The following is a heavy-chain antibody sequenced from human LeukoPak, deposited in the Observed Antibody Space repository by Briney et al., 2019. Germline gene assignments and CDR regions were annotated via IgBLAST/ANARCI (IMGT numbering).Heavy chain of an antibody. D-gene: IGHD3-16*01. CDR1: GFTFETYH. CDR3: ARKRLADLGDDTSFGGTPFDS. CDR2: ITSGGGVI. V-gene: IGHV3-48*03. Sequence: GRSLRLSCVASGFTFETYHMNWVRQAPGKGLEWLSGITSGGGVIYYADSVEGRFTISRDDATNSVFLQMSGLTVADTAVYYCARKRLADLGDDTSFGGTPFDSWGQGTLVIVSS. J-gene: IGHJ4*02.